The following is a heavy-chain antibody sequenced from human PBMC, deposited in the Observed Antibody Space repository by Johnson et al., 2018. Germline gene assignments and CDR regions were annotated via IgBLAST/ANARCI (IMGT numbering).Heavy chain of an antibody. CDR2: ISYAGSNK. Sequence: QVQLVQSGGGVVQPGRSLRLSCAASGFTFSSYGMHWVRQAPGKGLEWVAVISYAGSNKYYADSVKGRCTISRNNSKNALYRHMYSLRAEDTAVYYCAKVGQGGDHAFYIWGQGTMGTVSS. D-gene: IGHD2-21*01. CDR3: AKVGQGGDHAFYI. CDR1: GFTFSSYG. V-gene: IGHV3-30*18. J-gene: IGHJ3*02.